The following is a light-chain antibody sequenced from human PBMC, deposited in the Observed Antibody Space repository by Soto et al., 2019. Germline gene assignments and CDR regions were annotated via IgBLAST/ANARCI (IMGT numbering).Light chain of an antibody. Sequence: ALTQPSSVSVSPGQSITISCTGTSSDVGSGNVVSWYQHYPGKAPQLMIYEGFNRPSGVSSRFSGSRSGNTASLTISGLQAEDEADYYCCSHAGGDTYVFGTGTKVTVL. J-gene: IGLJ1*01. V-gene: IGLV2-23*01. CDR1: SSDVGSGNV. CDR3: CSHAGGDTYV. CDR2: EGF.